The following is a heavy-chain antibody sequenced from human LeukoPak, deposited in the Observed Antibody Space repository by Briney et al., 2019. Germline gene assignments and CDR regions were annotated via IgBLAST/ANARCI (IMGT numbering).Heavy chain of an antibody. D-gene: IGHD3-22*01. J-gene: IGHJ4*02. CDR1: GFTLSSYE. CDR2: ISSSGSII. Sequence: GGSLRLSCVASGFTLSSYEMNWVRQAPGKGLEWVSYISSSGSIIYYADSVKGRFTISRDNAKNSLYLQMNSLRAEDTAVYYCAKDSGITMIVVVISWSFDYWGQGTPVTVSS. V-gene: IGHV3-48*03. CDR3: AKDSGITMIVVVISWSFDY.